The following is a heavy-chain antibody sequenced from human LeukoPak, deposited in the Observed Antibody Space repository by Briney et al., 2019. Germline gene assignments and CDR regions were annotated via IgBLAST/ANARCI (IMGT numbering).Heavy chain of an antibody. V-gene: IGHV3-23*01. CDR2: ITGSGGST. CDR3: ANDLGWIQLYLG. D-gene: IGHD5-18*01. J-gene: IGHJ4*02. Sequence: TGGTLRLSCAASGFTFNTYGMSWVRQAPGKGLEWVSGITGSGGSTYYADSVKGRFTISRDNSKNTLYLQMNSLRAEDTAVYYCANDLGWIQLYLGRGQGTLVTVSS. CDR1: GFTFNTYG.